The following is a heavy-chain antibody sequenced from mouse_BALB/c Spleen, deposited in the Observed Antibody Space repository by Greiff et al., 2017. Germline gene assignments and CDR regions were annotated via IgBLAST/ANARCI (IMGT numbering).Heavy chain of an antibody. Sequence: EVQGVESGPGLVKPSQSLSLTCTVTGYSITSDYAWNWIRQFPGNKLEWMGYISYSGSTSYNPSLKSRISITRDTSKNQFFLQLNSVTTEDTATYYCARWDYGYGYYAMDYWGQGTSVTVSS. CDR2: ISYSGST. CDR3: ARWDYGYGYYAMDY. V-gene: IGHV3-2*02. CDR1: GYSITSDYA. D-gene: IGHD1-2*01. J-gene: IGHJ4*01.